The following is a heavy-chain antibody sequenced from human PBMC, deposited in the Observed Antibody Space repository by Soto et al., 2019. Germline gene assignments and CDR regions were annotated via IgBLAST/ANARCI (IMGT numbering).Heavy chain of an antibody. J-gene: IGHJ4*02. D-gene: IGHD5-12*01. Sequence: AASVKVSCKASGYTFTSYDINWVRQATGKGLEWMGGFDPEDGEAIYAQKFQGRVTMTEDTSTDTAYMELSSLRSEDTAVYYCATRPGYEYFDYWGQGTLVTVSS. CDR2: FDPEDGEA. V-gene: IGHV1-24*01. CDR1: GYTFTSYD. CDR3: ATRPGYEYFDY.